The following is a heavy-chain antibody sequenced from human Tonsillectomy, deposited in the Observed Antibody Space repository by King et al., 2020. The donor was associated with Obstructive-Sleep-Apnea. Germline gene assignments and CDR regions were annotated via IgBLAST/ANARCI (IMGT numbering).Heavy chain of an antibody. CDR1: GGSISSGGYY. J-gene: IGHJ5*02. V-gene: IGHV4-31*03. Sequence: QLQESGPGLVKPSQTLSLTCTVSGGSISSGGYYWSWIRQHPGKGLEWIGYIYYSGSPYYNPSLNSRVTISVDTSKNQFSLKLSSVTAADTAVYYCARALLRYSYGSNWFDPWGQGTLVTVSS. D-gene: IGHD5-18*01. CDR3: ARALLRYSYGSNWFDP. CDR2: IYYSGSP.